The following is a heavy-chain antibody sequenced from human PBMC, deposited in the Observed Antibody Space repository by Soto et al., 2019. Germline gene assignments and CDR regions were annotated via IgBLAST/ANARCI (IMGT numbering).Heavy chain of an antibody. J-gene: IGHJ4*02. D-gene: IGHD3-10*01. CDR3: AREAYYYGSGAFFDY. CDR1: GGTFSSYT. Sequence: QVQLVQSGAEVKKPGSSVKVSCKASGGTFSSYTISWVRQAPGQGLEWMGRIIPILGIANYAQKFQGRVTITADKSTSKAYMELSSLRSEDTAVYYCAREAYYYGSGAFFDYWGQGTLVTVSS. V-gene: IGHV1-69*08. CDR2: IIPILGIA.